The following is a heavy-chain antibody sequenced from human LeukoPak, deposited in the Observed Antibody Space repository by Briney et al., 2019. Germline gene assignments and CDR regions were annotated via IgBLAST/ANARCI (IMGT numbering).Heavy chain of an antibody. Sequence: GGSLRLSCAASGFTFSSYAMSWVRQAPGKGLEWVSAISGSGGSTYYADSVKGRFTISRDNSKNTLYLQMNSLRAEDTAVYYCANTYSSGWYPDYYYYGMDVWGQGTTVTVSS. V-gene: IGHV3-23*01. CDR2: ISGSGGST. D-gene: IGHD6-19*01. CDR3: ANTYSSGWYPDYYYYGMDV. CDR1: GFTFSSYA. J-gene: IGHJ6*02.